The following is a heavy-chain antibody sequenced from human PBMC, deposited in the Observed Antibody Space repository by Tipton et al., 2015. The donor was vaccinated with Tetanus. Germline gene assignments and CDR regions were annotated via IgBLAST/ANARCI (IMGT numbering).Heavy chain of an antibody. CDR1: GFRFGDFT. J-gene: IGHJ4*02. V-gene: IGHV3-21*06. CDR3: ARDPVVVSALPYYLDS. Sequence: SLRLSCAAAGFRFGDFTMAWVRQPPGKGLEWVSSISSVVNYIYYADSVKGRFTISRDNAKNSLYLQMNSLRAEDTAVYYCARDPVVVSALPYYLDSLGQGTVVSVSS. CDR2: ISSVVNYI. D-gene: IGHD2-21*02.